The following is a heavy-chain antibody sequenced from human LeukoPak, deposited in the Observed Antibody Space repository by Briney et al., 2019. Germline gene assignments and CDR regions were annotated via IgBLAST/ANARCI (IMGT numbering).Heavy chain of an antibody. V-gene: IGHV3-30*18. J-gene: IGHJ4*02. Sequence: PGGSLRLSCAASGFTFSSYGIHWVRQAPGKGLEWVAVISYDGSNKYYADSVKGRFTISRDNSKNTLYLQMNSLRAEDTAVYYCAKRRGIVVVPAAILTPSLDYWGQGTLVTVSS. D-gene: IGHD2-2*01. CDR2: ISYDGSNK. CDR1: GFTFSSYG. CDR3: AKRRGIVVVPAAILTPSLDY.